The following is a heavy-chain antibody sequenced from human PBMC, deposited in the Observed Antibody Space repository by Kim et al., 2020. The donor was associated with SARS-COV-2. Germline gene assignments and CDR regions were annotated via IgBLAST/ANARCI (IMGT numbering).Heavy chain of an antibody. CDR3: ARDAGYSFGIHYYYYMDV. V-gene: IGHV1-18*01. Sequence: APVKVSCKASGYTFTSHGISWVRQAPGQGLEWMGYISDYNSNTIYAQKFQGRLTMTTDTSTSTVYMELRSLRSNDTAVYYCARDAGYSFGIHYYYYMDVWGKGTTVTVSS. D-gene: IGHD5-18*01. CDR1: GYTFTSHG. CDR2: ISDYNSNT. J-gene: IGHJ6*03.